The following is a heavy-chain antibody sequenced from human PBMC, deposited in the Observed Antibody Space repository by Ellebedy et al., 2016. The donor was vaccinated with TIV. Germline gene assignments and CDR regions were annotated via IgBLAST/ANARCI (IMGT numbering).Heavy chain of an antibody. Sequence: PGGSLRLSCAASGFSVSNHYMSWVRQAPGKGLQWVSFIHRGGNTDYTDSVRGRFIISTDIFKNTLYLQMSSLRAEDTAVYYCVSTAGPSEGRDYWGQGTLVTVSS. V-gene: IGHV3-66*01. J-gene: IGHJ4*02. CDR1: GFSVSNHY. CDR3: VSTAGPSEGRDY. CDR2: IHRGGNT. D-gene: IGHD2-21*02.